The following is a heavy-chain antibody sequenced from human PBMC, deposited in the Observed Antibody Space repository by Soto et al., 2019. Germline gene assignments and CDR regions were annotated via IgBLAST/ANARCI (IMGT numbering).Heavy chain of an antibody. D-gene: IGHD3-22*01. J-gene: IGHJ4*02. CDR3: TLSYDSSGYYYARTDY. Sequence: SVKVSCKASGGTFSSYAISWVRQAPGQGLEWMGGIIPIFGTANYAQKFQGRVTITADESTSTAYMELSSLRSEDTAVYYCTLSYDSSGYYYARTDYWGQGTLVTVSS. CDR1: GGTFSSYA. CDR2: IIPIFGTA. V-gene: IGHV1-69*13.